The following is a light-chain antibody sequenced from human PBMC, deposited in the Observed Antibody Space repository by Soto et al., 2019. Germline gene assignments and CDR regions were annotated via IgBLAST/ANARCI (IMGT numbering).Light chain of an antibody. CDR1: QSISTY. V-gene: IGKV3-11*01. CDR3: QQRSNWIT. CDR2: DAS. J-gene: IGKJ5*01. Sequence: EIVLTQSPGTLSLSPGERATLSCRASQSISTYLAWYQQRPGQPPRLLIYDASNRATGIAARFSGSGSGTDFSLIISSLEPEDAAVYYCQQRSNWITFGQGTRLEIK.